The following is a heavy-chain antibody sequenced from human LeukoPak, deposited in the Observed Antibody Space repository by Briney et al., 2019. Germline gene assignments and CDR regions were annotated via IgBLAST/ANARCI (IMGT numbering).Heavy chain of an antibody. Sequence: EGSLRLSCAASGFTFSSYEMNWVRQAPGKGLEGVSYISSSGSAIYYADSVKGRFTISRDNAKNSLYLQMNRLRAEDTAVYYCAREYYRDFDYWGLGSLVTVSS. J-gene: IGHJ4*02. CDR1: GFTFSSYE. CDR3: AREYYRDFDY. V-gene: IGHV3-48*03. D-gene: IGHD1-14*01. CDR2: ISSSGSAI.